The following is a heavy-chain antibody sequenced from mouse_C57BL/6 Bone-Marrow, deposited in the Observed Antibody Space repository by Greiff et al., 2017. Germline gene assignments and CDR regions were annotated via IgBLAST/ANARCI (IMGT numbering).Heavy chain of an antibody. Sequence: VQLQQPGAELVRPGTSVKLSCKASGYTFTSYWMHWVKQRPGQGLAWIGVIDPSDSYTNYNQKFKGKATLTVDTSSSTAYMQLSSLTSEDSAVXYCARGLLAWFAYWGQGTLGTVSA. CDR3: ARGLLAWFAY. V-gene: IGHV1-59*01. D-gene: IGHD2-3*01. J-gene: IGHJ3*01. CDR2: IDPSDSYT. CDR1: GYTFTSYW.